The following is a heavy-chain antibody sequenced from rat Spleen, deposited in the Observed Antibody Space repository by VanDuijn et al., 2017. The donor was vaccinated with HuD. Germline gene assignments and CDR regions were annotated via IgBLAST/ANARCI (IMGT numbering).Heavy chain of an antibody. CDR3: VRSGEDWYTYYWYFDF. V-gene: IGHV5-25*01. J-gene: IGHJ1*01. CDR2: ISYDGSST. D-gene: IGHD1-11*01. Sequence: EVQLVESGGGLVQPGRSMKLSCAASGFTFSNYDMAWVRPAPTKGLEWVASISYDGSSTYYRDSVKGRFTISRDNAKRTLYLQMDSLRSEDTATYYCVRSGEDWYTYYWYFDFWGPGTMVTVSS. CDR1: GFTFSNYD.